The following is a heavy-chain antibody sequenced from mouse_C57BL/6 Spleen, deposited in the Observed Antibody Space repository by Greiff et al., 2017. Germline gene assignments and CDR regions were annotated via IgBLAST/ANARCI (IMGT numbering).Heavy chain of an antibody. Sequence: QVQLKESGAELARPGASVTMSCKASGYTFTSYTMHWVKQRPGQGLEWIGYINPSSGYTTYNQKFKDKATLTADKSSSTAYMQLSSLTSEDSAVYYCARSDYDAYYYAMDDWGQGTSVTVSS. V-gene: IGHV1-4*01. CDR3: ARSDYDAYYYAMDD. J-gene: IGHJ4*01. CDR1: GYTFTSYT. D-gene: IGHD2-4*01. CDR2: INPSSGYT.